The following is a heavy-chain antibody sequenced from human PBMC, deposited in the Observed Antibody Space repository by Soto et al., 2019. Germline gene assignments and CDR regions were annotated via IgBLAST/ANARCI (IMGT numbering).Heavy chain of an antibody. CDR2: ISAYNGNT. V-gene: IGHV1-18*01. D-gene: IGHD3-10*01. J-gene: IGHJ4*02. Sequence: QVQLVQSGAEVKKPGASVKVSCKASGYTFTSYGISWVRQAPGQGPEWMGWISAYNGNTNYAQKLQGRVTMTTDTXTXXAYMELRSLRSDDTAVYYCARVYRITMVRGELSEYWGQGTLVTVSS. CDR1: GYTFTSYG. CDR3: ARVYRITMVRGELSEY.